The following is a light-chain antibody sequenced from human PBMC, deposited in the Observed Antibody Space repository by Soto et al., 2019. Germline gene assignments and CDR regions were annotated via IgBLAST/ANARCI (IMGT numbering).Light chain of an antibody. CDR3: QQNYDTPIT. V-gene: IGKV1-5*01. CDR2: DAS. Sequence: DLQMTQSLFXLXAXVGEVGTITCRASQYIGIYLAWYQQKPGKGPKLLIYDASNLESGIPSRFSGSGSGTNFTLTISSLQPEDFATYFCQQNYDTPITFGQGTRLEIK. CDR1: QYIGIY. J-gene: IGKJ5*01.